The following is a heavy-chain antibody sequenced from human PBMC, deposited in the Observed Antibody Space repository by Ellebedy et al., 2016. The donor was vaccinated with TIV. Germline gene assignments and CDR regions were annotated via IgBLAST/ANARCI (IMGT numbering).Heavy chain of an antibody. Sequence: ASVKVSCKASGYTFTSYGISWVRQAPGQGLEWMGWISAYNGNTNYAQKLQGRVTMTTDTSTSTAYMELRSLRSDDTAVYYCARLPGLWFGELLGTGAFDIWGQGTMVTVSS. CDR2: ISAYNGNT. CDR1: GYTFTSYG. J-gene: IGHJ3*02. D-gene: IGHD3-10*01. CDR3: ARLPGLWFGELLGTGAFDI. V-gene: IGHV1-18*04.